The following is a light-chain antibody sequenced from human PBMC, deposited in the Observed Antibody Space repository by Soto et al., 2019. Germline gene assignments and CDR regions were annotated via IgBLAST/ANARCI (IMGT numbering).Light chain of an antibody. CDR1: QSISNW. V-gene: IGKV1-5*01. J-gene: IGKJ1*01. Sequence: DIQMTQSPSTLPASVGDRVTITCRASQSISNWLACYQQKPGTAPKVLIYHASNLQSGVPSRFSGSGSGTEFTLTISSLQPDDFATYYCQQYNSYPFGQGTKVDIK. CDR3: QQYNSYP. CDR2: HAS.